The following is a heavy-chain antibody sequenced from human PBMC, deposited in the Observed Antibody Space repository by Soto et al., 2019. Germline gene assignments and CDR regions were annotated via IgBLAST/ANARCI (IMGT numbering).Heavy chain of an antibody. CDR2: INHSGST. D-gene: IGHD3-22*01. J-gene: IGHJ4*02. Sequence: SETLSLTCAVYGGSFSGYYWSWIRQPPGKGLEWIGEINHSGSTNYNPSLKSRVTISVDTSKNQFSLKLSSVTAADTAVYYCARGRFYYDSSGPFDYWGQGTLVTVSS. CDR3: ARGRFYYDSSGPFDY. CDR1: GGSFSGYY. V-gene: IGHV4-34*01.